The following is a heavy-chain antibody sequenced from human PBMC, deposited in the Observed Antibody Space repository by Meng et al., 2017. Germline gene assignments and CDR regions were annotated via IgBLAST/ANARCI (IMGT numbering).Heavy chain of an antibody. CDR2: IKQDGSGK. Sequence: GESLKISCAASGFTFSSYWMSWVRQAPGKGLEWVANIKQDGSGKYYVDSVKGRFTISRDNAKNSLYLQMNSLRAEDTAVYYCARDFFGDYKWDYYYGMDVWGQGTTVTVSS. D-gene: IGHD4-17*01. V-gene: IGHV3-7*01. CDR3: ARDFFGDYKWDYYYGMDV. J-gene: IGHJ6*02. CDR1: GFTFSSYW.